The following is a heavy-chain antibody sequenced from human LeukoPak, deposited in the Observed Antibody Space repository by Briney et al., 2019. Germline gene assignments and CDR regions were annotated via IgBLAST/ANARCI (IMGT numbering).Heavy chain of an antibody. J-gene: IGHJ3*02. CDR2: ISSSSSYI. Sequence: GGSLRLSCAASGFTFSSYSMNWVRQAPGKGLEWVSSISSSSSYIYYADSVKGRFTISRDNAKNSLYLQMNSLRAEDTAVYYCARDLYYHDSSGYSDAFDIWGQGTMVTVSS. CDR3: ARDLYYHDSSGYSDAFDI. D-gene: IGHD3-22*01. V-gene: IGHV3-21*01. CDR1: GFTFSSYS.